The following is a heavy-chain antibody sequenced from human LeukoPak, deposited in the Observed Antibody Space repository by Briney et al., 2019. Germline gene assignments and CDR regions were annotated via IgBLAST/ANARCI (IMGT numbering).Heavy chain of an antibody. J-gene: IGHJ3*02. V-gene: IGHV1-2*02. CDR2: INPKSGGT. D-gene: IGHD3-3*01. CDR3: ARGPRITIFGVVMANDAFNI. CDR1: GYTFTDYF. Sequence: GASVKVSCKASGYTFTDYFMNWVRQAPGQGLEWMRWINPKSGGTVYAQKFQGRVTMTRDTSSSTAYMELSRLRFDDTVVYYCARGPRITIFGVVMANDAFNIWGQGTMVTVSS.